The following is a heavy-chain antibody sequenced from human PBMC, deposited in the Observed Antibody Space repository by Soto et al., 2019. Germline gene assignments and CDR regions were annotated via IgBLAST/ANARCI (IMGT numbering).Heavy chain of an antibody. CDR1: GGTFSSYT. CDR3: AMEYCSSTSCYRDY. D-gene: IGHD2-2*02. V-gene: IGHV1-69*02. Sequence: QVQLVQSGAEVKKPGSSVKVSCKASGGTFSSYTISWVRQAPGQGLEWMGRIIPILGIANYAQKFHGRVTTTADKSTSTAYMELSSLRSEDTALYYCAMEYCSSTSCYRDYWGQGTLVTVSS. J-gene: IGHJ4*02. CDR2: IIPILGIA.